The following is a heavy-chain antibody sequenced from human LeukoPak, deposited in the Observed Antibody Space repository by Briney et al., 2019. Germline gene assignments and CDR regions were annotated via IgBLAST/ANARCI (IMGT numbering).Heavy chain of an antibody. V-gene: IGHV3-64*01. CDR2: ISSNGGST. J-gene: IGHJ3*02. Sequence: GGSLRLSCAASGFTFSSYAMHWVRQAPGKGLEYVSAISSNGGSTYYANSVKGRFTISRYNSKNTLYLQMGSLRAEDMAVYYCARFSVWVGGATNAFDIWGQGTMVTVSS. CDR1: GFTFSSYA. CDR3: ARFSVWVGGATNAFDI. D-gene: IGHD1-26*01.